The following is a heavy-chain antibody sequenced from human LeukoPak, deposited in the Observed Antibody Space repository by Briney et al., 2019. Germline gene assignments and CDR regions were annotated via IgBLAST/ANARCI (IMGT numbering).Heavy chain of an antibody. Sequence: GGSLRLSCAASGFTFSDYYMSWIRPAPGKGLEWVSYISSSGSTIYYADTVKGRFTISRDNAKNSLYLQMNSLRAEDTAVYYCARGPGVAAADHFDYWGQGTLVTVSS. J-gene: IGHJ4*02. CDR3: ARGPGVAAADHFDY. V-gene: IGHV3-11*01. CDR2: ISSSGSTI. CDR1: GFTFSDYY. D-gene: IGHD6-13*01.